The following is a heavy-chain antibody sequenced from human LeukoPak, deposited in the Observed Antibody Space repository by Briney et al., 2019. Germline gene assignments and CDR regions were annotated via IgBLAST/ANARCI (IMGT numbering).Heavy chain of an antibody. J-gene: IGHJ4*02. V-gene: IGHV3-7*01. Sequence: GSLRLSCAASGFTFSSYWMSWVRQAPGKGLEWVANIKQDGSEKYYVDSVKGRFTISRDDAKNSLYLQMNSLRAEDTAVYYCARIRRAYAAAVPYYFDYWGQGTLVTVSS. CDR2: IKQDGSEK. CDR3: ARIRRAYAAAVPYYFDY. D-gene: IGHD6-13*01. CDR1: GFTFSSYW.